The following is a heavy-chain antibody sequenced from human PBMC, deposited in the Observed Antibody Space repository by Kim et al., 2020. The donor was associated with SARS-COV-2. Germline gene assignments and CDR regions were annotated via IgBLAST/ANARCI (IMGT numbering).Heavy chain of an antibody. D-gene: IGHD6-13*01. Sequence: NYNPYLKSRVTISVDTSKNQFSLQLSSVTAADTAVYYCARAGIAAAGLDYWGQGTLVTVSS. J-gene: IGHJ4*02. V-gene: IGHV4-34*01. CDR3: ARAGIAAAGLDY.